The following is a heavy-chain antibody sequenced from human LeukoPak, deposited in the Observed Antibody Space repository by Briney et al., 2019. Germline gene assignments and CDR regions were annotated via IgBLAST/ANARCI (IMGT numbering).Heavy chain of an antibody. J-gene: IGHJ1*01. V-gene: IGHV3-23*01. CDR1: GFTFSSYS. Sequence: QTGGSLRLSCAASGFTFSSYSMNWVRQAPGKGLEWVSAISGSGGSTYYADSVKGRFTISRDNSKNTLYLQMNSLRAEDTAVYYCAKDRWLVLNRAEYFQHWGQGTLVTVSS. CDR3: AKDRWLVLNRAEYFQH. D-gene: IGHD6-19*01. CDR2: ISGSGGST.